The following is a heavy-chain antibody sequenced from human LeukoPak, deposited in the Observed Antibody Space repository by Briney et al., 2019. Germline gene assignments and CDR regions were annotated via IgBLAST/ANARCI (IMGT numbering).Heavy chain of an antibody. CDR2: INSPGGSA. V-gene: IGHV3-23*01. J-gene: IGHJ4*02. D-gene: IGHD3-22*01. CDR1: GFTFSSYA. Sequence: GGSLRLSCAASGFTFSSYAMSWVRQAPGKGLEWVSAINSPGGSAYYADSVKGRFTISRDNSKNTLYLQMNSLRAEDTALYYCARDKSSGYYYFDYWGQGSLVTVSS. CDR3: ARDKSSGYYYFDY.